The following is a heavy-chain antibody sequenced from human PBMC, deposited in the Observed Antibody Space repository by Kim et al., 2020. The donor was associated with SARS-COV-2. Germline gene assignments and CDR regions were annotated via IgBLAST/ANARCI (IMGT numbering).Heavy chain of an antibody. V-gene: IGHV3-33*01. CDR1: GFTFSSYG. D-gene: IGHD1-26*01. CDR3: ARDHPYGELLRYYYYYGMDV. CDR2: IWYDGSNK. Sequence: GGSLRLSCAASGFTFSSYGMHWVRQAPGKGLEWVAVIWYDGSNKYYADSVKGRFTISRDNSKNTLYLQMNSLRAEDTAVYYCARDHPYGELLRYYYYYGMDVWGQGTTVTVSS. J-gene: IGHJ6*02.